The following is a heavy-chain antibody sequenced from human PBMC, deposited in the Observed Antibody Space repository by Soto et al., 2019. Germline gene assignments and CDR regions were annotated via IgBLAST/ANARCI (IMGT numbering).Heavy chain of an antibody. D-gene: IGHD3-10*01. CDR1: GFTFSLYW. CDR2: INSDGSTT. Sequence: PGGSLRLSCAASGFTFSLYWMRWVRQAPGKGLVWVSRINSDGSTTNYADSVKGRFTISRDNAKNTLYLRMTGLRAEDTAVYYCASGNPYFYGSGRNYGMAVWGQGTTVTSP. CDR3: ASGNPYFYGSGRNYGMAV. V-gene: IGHV3-74*01. J-gene: IGHJ6*02.